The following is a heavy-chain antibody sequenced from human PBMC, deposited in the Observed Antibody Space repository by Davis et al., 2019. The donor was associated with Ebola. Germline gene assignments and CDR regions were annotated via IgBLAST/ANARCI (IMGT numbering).Heavy chain of an antibody. CDR3: ARVRSYTWFDP. CDR2: INHSGST. V-gene: IGHV4-34*01. D-gene: IGHD1-26*01. J-gene: IGHJ5*02. Sequence: MPSETLSLTCAVYGGCFSGYYWSWIRQPPGKGLEWIGEINHSGSTNYNPSLKSRVTISVDTSKNQFSLKLSSVTAADTAVYYCARVRSYTWFDPWGQGTLVTVSS. CDR1: GGCFSGYY.